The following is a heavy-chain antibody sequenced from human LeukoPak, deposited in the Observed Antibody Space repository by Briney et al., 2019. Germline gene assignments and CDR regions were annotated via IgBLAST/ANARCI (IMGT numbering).Heavy chain of an antibody. J-gene: IGHJ4*02. CDR1: GYTFTSYV. Sequence: ASVKVSCKASGYTFTSYVITWVRQAPGQGLEWMGWISPYNCNTNYAQKLQGRVTLTTDTSTSTAYMELRSLRSDDTAVYYCHIVEPLIDFWGQGTLVTVSS. CDR2: ISPYNCNT. D-gene: IGHD3-22*01. CDR3: HIVEPLIDF. V-gene: IGHV1-18*01.